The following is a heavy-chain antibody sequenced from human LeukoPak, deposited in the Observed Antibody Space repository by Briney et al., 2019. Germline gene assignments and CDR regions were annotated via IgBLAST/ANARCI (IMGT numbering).Heavy chain of an antibody. Sequence: GGSLRLSCAASGFTFSNYNINWVRQAPGKGLEWVSYISTSGRAIFYADSVKRRFTISRDNDKNSLYLQMNSLRAEDTAVYYCARGYYDSSGYSDAFDIWGQGTMVTVSS. CDR3: ARGYYDSSGYSDAFDI. J-gene: IGHJ3*02. D-gene: IGHD3-22*01. V-gene: IGHV3-48*04. CDR1: GFTFSNYN. CDR2: ISTSGRAI.